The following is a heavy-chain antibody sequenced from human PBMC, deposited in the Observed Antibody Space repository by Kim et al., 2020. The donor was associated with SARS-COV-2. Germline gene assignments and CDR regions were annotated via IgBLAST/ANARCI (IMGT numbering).Heavy chain of an antibody. D-gene: IGHD3-22*01. V-gene: IGHV3-66*01. CDR3: ARADESSYYYYGMDV. Sequence: DSVKGRFTISRDNSKNTLYLQMNSLRAEDTAVYYCARADESSYYYYGMDVWGQGTTVTVSS. J-gene: IGHJ6*02.